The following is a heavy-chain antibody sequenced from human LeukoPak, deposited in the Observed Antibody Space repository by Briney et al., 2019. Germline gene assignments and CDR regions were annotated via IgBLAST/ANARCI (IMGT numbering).Heavy chain of an antibody. CDR3: ARGYCSGGSCYSRTLGY. J-gene: IGHJ4*02. V-gene: IGHV4-61*01. CDR2: IYYSGST. CDR1: GGSVSSGSYY. Sequence: PSETLSLTCTVSGGSVSSGSYYWSWLRQPPGTGLEWIGYIYYSGSTNYNPSLKSRVTISVDTSKNQFSLKLSSVTAADTAVYYCARGYCSGGSCYSRTLGYWGQGTLVTVSS. D-gene: IGHD2-15*01.